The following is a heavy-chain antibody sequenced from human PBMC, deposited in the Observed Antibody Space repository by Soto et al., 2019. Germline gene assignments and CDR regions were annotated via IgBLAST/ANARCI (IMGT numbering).Heavy chain of an antibody. D-gene: IGHD3-3*01. V-gene: IGHV1-8*01. CDR2: MDPNSGST. Sequence: ASVKVSCKASGYTFTSYDINWVRQAPGQGLEWLGWMDPNSGSTGYAQNFQGRVTMTRNVSINTAHMELSSLRSEDTAVYYCARERKFDFWRKGLDVWGQGTTVTVSS. J-gene: IGHJ6*02. CDR1: GYTFTSYD. CDR3: ARERKFDFWRKGLDV.